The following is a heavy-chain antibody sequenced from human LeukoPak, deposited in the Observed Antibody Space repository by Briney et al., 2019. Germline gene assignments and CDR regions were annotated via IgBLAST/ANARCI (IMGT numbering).Heavy chain of an antibody. CDR1: GFTFSSYE. J-gene: IGHJ4*02. D-gene: IGHD4-17*01. V-gene: IGHV3-21*04. CDR2: ITSSSSYI. CDR3: ARGDYHSKFDY. Sequence: GGSLRLSCAASGFTFSSYEMNWVRQAPGKGLEWVSSITSSSSYIYYADSVKGRFTISRDNSKNTLYLQMNSLRAEDTAVYYCARGDYHSKFDYWGQGTLVTVSS.